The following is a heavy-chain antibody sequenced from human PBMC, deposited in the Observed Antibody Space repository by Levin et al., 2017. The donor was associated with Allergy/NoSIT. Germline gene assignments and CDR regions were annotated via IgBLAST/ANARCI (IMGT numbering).Heavy chain of an antibody. D-gene: IGHD5-12*01. CDR1: GYTFTTYG. CDR2: ISSYNGNT. CDR3: ARGYSGYDREFDF. Sequence: ASVKVSCKASGYTFTTYGLSWVRPAPGPGLEWMGWISSYNGNTNYAQRLQGRVTMTTDTSTSTAYMELRSLRSDDTAVYYCARGYSGYDREFDFWGQGTLVTVSS. V-gene: IGHV1-18*01. J-gene: IGHJ4*02.